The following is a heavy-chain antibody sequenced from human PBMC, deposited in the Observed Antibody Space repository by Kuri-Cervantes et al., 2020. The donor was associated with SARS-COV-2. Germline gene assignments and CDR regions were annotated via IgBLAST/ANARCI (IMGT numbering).Heavy chain of an antibody. CDR2: ISSSGNYV. J-gene: IGHJ4*02. Sequence: GGSLRLSCAASGFPFNTYTMNWVRQAPGKGLEWVSSISSSGNYVYYADSVKGRFTISRDNSKNTLYLQMNSLRAEDTAVYYCARDSDIVVVPAAILGGTLDYWGQGTLVTLL. V-gene: IGHV3-21*01. CDR1: GFPFNTYT. CDR3: ARDSDIVVVPAAILGGTLDY. D-gene: IGHD2-2*02.